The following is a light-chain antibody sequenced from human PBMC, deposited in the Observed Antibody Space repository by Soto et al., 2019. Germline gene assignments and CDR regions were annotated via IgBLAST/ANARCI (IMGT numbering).Light chain of an antibody. V-gene: IGLV1-51*02. CDR3: GTWDSSLSAL. J-gene: IGLJ3*02. CDR1: SSNIGNNY. CDR2: ENN. Sequence: QSVLTQPPSVSAAPGQKVTISCSGSSSNIGNNYVSWYQQLPGTAPKLPIYENNKRPSGIPDRFSGSKSGTSATLGITGLQTGDEADYYCGTWDSSLSALFGGGTKLTVL.